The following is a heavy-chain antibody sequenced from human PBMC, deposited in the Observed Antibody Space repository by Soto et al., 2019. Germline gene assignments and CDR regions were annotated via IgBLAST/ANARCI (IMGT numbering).Heavy chain of an antibody. CDR2: ITQDGSEK. CDR1: GFTFSSYW. Sequence: EVQLVESGGGLVQPGGSLRLSCAASGFTFSSYWMSWVRQAPGKGLEWVANITQDGSEKYYVDSVKGRFTISRDNAKNSLYLQMNSLRAEDTAVYYCARGQTVVGSYYYYGMDVWGQGTTVTVSS. D-gene: IGHD1-26*01. V-gene: IGHV3-7*04. CDR3: ARGQTVVGSYYYYGMDV. J-gene: IGHJ6*02.